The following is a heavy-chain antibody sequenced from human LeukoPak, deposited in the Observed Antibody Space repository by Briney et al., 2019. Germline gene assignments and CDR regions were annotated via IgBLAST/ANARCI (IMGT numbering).Heavy chain of an antibody. D-gene: IGHD2-2*01. Sequence: SVKVSCKASGGTFSSYGISWVRQAPGQGLEWMRGIIPIFGTANYAQKFQGRVTIAADKSTSTAYMELSSLRSEDTAVYYCFVGSTQYCSSTSCRRGSIDYWGQGTLVTVSS. CDR1: GGTFSSYG. J-gene: IGHJ4*02. CDR2: IIPIFGTA. V-gene: IGHV1-69*06. CDR3: FVGSTQYCSSTSCRRGSIDY.